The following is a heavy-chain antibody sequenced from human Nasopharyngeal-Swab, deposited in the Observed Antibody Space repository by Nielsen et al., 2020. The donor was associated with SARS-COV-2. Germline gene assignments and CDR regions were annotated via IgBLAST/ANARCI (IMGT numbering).Heavy chain of an antibody. Sequence: SETLSLTCAVYGVSFSGYYWSWIRQPPGKGLEWIGEINHSGSTNYNPSIKSRVTISVDTSKNQFSLKLSSVTAADTAVYYCARQPPYYYDSSAHFDYWGQGTLVTVS. J-gene: IGHJ4*02. D-gene: IGHD3-22*01. CDR1: GVSFSGYY. V-gene: IGHV4-34*01. CDR2: INHSGST. CDR3: ARQPPYYYDSSAHFDY.